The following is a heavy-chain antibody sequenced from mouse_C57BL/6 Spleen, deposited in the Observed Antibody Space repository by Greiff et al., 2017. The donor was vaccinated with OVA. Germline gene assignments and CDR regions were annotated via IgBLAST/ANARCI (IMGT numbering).Heavy chain of an antibody. CDR3: ARETTVVATRYFEV. Sequence: QVQLQQPGAELVRPGSSVKLSCKASGYTFTSYWMDWVKQRPGQGLEWIGNIYPSDSETHYNQKFKDKATLTVDKSSSTAYMQLSSLTSEDSAVYYCARETTVVATRYFEVWGTGTTGTGSS. D-gene: IGHD1-1*01. CDR2: IYPSDSET. J-gene: IGHJ1*03. CDR1: GYTFTSYW. V-gene: IGHV1-61*01.